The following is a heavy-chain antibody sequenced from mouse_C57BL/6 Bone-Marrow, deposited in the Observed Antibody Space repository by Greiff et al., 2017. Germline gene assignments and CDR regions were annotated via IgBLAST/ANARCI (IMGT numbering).Heavy chain of an antibody. CDR2: ISSGGSYT. V-gene: IGHV5-6*01. CDR3: ARRCLDY. Sequence: EVQGVESGGDLVKPGGSLKLSCAASGFTFSSYGMSWVPQTPDKRLEWVATISSGGSYTYYPDSVKGRFTISRDNAKNTLYLQMSSLKSEDTAMYYCARRCLDYWGQGTTLTVSS. J-gene: IGHJ2*01. CDR1: GFTFSSYG.